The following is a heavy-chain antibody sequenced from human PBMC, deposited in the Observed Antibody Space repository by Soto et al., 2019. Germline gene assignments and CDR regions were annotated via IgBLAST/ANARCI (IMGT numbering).Heavy chain of an antibody. V-gene: IGHV2-5*02. J-gene: IGHJ3*01. CDR1: GFSLSTDGVG. D-gene: IGHD2-2*01. CDR3: AHAYGGTSWPNDAFDV. CDR2: IYWDDDQ. Sequence: QITLKESGPTLVKPTQTLTLTCTFSGFSLSTDGVGVGWIRQPPGKALEWLALIYWDDDQRYSPSLKTRLTITQDTSKTQVVLTMPNMAPVDTATYYCAHAYGGTSWPNDAFDVWGQGTVVTVSS.